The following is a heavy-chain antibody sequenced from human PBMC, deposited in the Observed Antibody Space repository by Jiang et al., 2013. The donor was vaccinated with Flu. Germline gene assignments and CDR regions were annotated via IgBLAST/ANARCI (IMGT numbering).Heavy chain of an antibody. V-gene: IGHV4-59*01. CDR2: IYYSGGT. CDR3: ARVSGSGWQLDP. CDR1: GGSISSYY. J-gene: IGHJ5*02. D-gene: IGHD6-19*01. Sequence: GLVKPSETLSLTCTVSGGSISSYYWSWIRQPPGKGLEWIGYIYYSGGTNYNPSLKSRITISVDTSKNHFSLKLSSVTAADTAVYYCARVSGSGWQLDPWGQGTLVTVSS.